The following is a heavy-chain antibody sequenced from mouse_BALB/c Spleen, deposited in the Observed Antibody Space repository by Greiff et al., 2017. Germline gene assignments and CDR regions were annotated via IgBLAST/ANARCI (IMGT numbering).Heavy chain of an antibody. Sequence: EVQLQQSGPELVKPGASVKISCKASGYSFTGYYMHWVKQSHVKSLEWIGRINPYNGATSYNQNFKDKASLTVDKSSSTAYMELHSLTSEDSAVYYCARRTTVVADYAMDYWGQGTSVTVSS. J-gene: IGHJ4*01. D-gene: IGHD1-1*01. CDR2: INPYNGAT. CDR1: GYSFTGYY. CDR3: ARRTTVVADYAMDY. V-gene: IGHV1-31*01.